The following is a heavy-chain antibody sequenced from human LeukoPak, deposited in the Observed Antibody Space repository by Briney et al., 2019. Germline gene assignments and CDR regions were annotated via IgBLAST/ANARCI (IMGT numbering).Heavy chain of an antibody. CDR2: IYSSGST. CDR3: ARDRLFQFDP. CDR1: GGSISSSYYY. Sequence: PSETLSLTCTVSGGSISSSYYYWGWIRQPPGKGLEWIGSIYSSGSTYYNPSLKSRVTISVDTSKNQFSLKLTSVTAADTAVYYCARDRLFQFDPWGQGTLVTVSS. J-gene: IGHJ5*02. V-gene: IGHV4-39*02.